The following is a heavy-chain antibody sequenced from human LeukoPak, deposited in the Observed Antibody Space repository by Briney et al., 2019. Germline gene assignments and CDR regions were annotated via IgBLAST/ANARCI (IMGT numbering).Heavy chain of an antibody. D-gene: IGHD3-22*01. J-gene: IGHJ5*02. CDR1: GYTFTSYY. CDR2: INPSGGST. Sequence: EASVKVSCKASGYTFTSYYMHWVRQAPGQGLEWMGIINPSGGSTSYAQKFQGRVTMTRDMSTSTVYMELSSLRSEDTAVYYCARDGTYYYDSSGYYRWFDPWGQGTLVTVSS. V-gene: IGHV1-46*01. CDR3: ARDGTYYYDSSGYYRWFDP.